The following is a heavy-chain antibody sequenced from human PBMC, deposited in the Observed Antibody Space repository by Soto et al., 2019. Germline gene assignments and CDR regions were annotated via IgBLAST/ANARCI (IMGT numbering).Heavy chain of an antibody. V-gene: IGHV4-59*01. CDR2: IHYSGNT. CDR1: GGSISTYY. Sequence: QVQLQESGPGLVKPSETLSLTCTVSGGSISTYYWSWIRQPPGKGLEWIGYIHYSGNTNYNPSLKSRVTISVDTSKKQFSLKLSSVTAADTAVYYCAGEMATNFASGTFDFWGQGTLVTVSS. D-gene: IGHD5-12*01. CDR3: AGEMATNFASGTFDF. J-gene: IGHJ4*02.